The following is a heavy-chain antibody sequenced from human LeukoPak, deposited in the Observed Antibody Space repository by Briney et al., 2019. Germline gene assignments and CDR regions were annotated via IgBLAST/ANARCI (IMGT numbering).Heavy chain of an antibody. CDR3: ARPLGQYSTSSGLVV. V-gene: IGHV4-38-2*02. Sequence: SETLSLTCTVSGYPISSGYYWDWIRQPPGKGLEWIGSVFHSGSTYYNPSLKSRVTISVDTSKNQFSLKLASVTAADTAVYYCARPLGQYSTSSGLVVWGQGTLVTVSS. CDR2: VFHSGST. D-gene: IGHD6-6*01. J-gene: IGHJ4*02. CDR1: GYPISSGYY.